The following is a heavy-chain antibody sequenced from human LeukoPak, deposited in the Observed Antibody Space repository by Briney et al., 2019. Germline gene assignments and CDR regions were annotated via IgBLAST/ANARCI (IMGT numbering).Heavy chain of an antibody. CDR2: IYHAGAT. Sequence: SETLSLTCTVSNFSITSNYYWVWIRQPPGKSLVWIGSIYHAGATFYNPSLQSRVTISLDTSNNQFSLKLSSVTAADTAVYYCARRLEVVISHDAFDIWGQGTMVTVSS. CDR1: NFSITSNYY. D-gene: IGHD3-22*01. CDR3: ARRLEVVISHDAFDI. J-gene: IGHJ3*02. V-gene: IGHV4-38-2*02.